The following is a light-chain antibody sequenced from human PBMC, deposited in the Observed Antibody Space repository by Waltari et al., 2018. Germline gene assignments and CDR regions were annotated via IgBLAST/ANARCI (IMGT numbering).Light chain of an antibody. Sequence: QSALTQPAPVSGSPGQSITISCTGTSSDVGSYNLVSWYQQHPGKAPELVIYEGSKRPSGVANRVSGSKSGNTASLTSSGLQAEDEADYYCCSYAGSRYVFGTGTKVTVL. CDR1: SSDVGSYNL. CDR3: CSYAGSRYV. J-gene: IGLJ1*01. V-gene: IGLV2-23*01. CDR2: EGS.